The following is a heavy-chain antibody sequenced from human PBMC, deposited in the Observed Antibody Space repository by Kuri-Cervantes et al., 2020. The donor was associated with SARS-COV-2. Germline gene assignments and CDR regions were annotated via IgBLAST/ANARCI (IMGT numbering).Heavy chain of an antibody. D-gene: IGHD4-23*01. CDR1: GGTFSSYA. CDR3: ARDVGYGGTSELDITYFDY. Sequence: SVKVSCKASGGTFSSYAISWVRQAPGQGLEWMGGIIPIFGTANYAQKFQGRVTITTDESTSTAYMEMSSLRFEDTAVYFCARDVGYGGTSELDITYFDYWGQGTLVTVSS. V-gene: IGHV1-69*05. CDR2: IIPIFGTA. J-gene: IGHJ4*02.